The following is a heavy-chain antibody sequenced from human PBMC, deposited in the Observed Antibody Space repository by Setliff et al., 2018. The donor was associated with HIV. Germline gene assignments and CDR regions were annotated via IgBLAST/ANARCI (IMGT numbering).Heavy chain of an antibody. CDR2: IASHGNWH. Sequence: GGSLRLSCAASGFTLTDYPMHWVRQAPGNGLEWVAVIASHGNWHDYAASVKGRFTISRDTSRNTLYLQMNSLRVEDSALYYCARENNFDYWGQGTLVTISS. CDR3: ARENNFDY. CDR1: GFTLTDYP. J-gene: IGHJ4*02. V-gene: IGHV3-30*04.